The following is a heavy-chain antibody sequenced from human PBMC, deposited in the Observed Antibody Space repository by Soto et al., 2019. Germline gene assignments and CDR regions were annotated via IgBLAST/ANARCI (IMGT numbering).Heavy chain of an antibody. CDR1: GFTCSSYA. V-gene: IGHV3-23*01. Sequence: EVQLLESGGGLVQPGGSLRLSCAASGFTCSSYAMSWVLQAPGKGLSWVSAISGSGGSTYYADSVKGRFTISRDNSKNTLYLQMNSLRAEDTAVYYCAKEKDFWSGYFVYWGPGTLVTVSS. CDR3: AKEKDFWSGYFVY. D-gene: IGHD3-3*01. J-gene: IGHJ4*02. CDR2: ISGSGGST.